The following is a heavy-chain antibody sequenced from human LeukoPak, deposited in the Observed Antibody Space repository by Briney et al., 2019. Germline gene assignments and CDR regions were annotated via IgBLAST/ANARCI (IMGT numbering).Heavy chain of an antibody. Sequence: PSETLSLTCTVSGGSISSGSYYWSWIRQPAGKGLEWIGRIYTSGSTNYNPSLKSRVTISVDTSKNQFSLKLSSVTAADTAMYYCAREEYQLLLRGGNWFDPWGQGTLVTVSS. J-gene: IGHJ5*02. CDR1: GGSISSGSYY. D-gene: IGHD2-2*01. CDR3: AREEYQLLLRGGNWFDP. CDR2: IYTSGST. V-gene: IGHV4-61*02.